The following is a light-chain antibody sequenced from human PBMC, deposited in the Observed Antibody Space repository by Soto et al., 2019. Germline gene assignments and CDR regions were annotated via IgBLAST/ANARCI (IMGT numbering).Light chain of an antibody. CDR1: HSVSSS. J-gene: IGKJ5*01. CDR2: GAS. V-gene: IGKV3D-15*01. CDR3: QQYNNWPIT. Sequence: EVVMTQSPATLSVSPGERATLSCRASHSVSSSLAWYQQKPGQAPRLLIYGASTRATGTPARSSGSGSGTKFTLSISSLQSEDFAVYYCQQYNNWPITFGQGTRLEI.